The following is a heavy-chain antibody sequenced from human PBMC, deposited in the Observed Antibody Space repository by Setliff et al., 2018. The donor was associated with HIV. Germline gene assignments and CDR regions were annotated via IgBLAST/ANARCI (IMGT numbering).Heavy chain of an antibody. Sequence: PSETLSLTCNVSGGSITNFYWSWIRQPPGKGLEWIGYIYNPGSTNFNPSLQSRVSMSVDVSTNQFSLWLTSVTAADTAVYYCARLRLAVMMSLDYFDLWGQGTLVTVSS. CDR2: IYNPGST. CDR1: GGSITNFY. D-gene: IGHD3-16*01. J-gene: IGHJ4*02. V-gene: IGHV4-4*09. CDR3: ARLRLAVMMSLDYFDL.